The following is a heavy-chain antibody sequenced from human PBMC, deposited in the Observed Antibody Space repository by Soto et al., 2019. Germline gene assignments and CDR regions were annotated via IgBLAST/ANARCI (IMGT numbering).Heavy chain of an antibody. V-gene: IGHV3-23*01. J-gene: IGHJ3*02. CDR3: ANYVTGNDAFDI. Sequence: GGSLRLSCAASGFTFSSYAMSWVRQAPGKGLEWVSAISGSGGSTYYADSVKGRFTISRDNSKNTLYLQMNSLRAEDTAVYYCANYVTGNDAFDIWGQGTMVTVSS. D-gene: IGHD1-20*01. CDR1: GFTFSSYA. CDR2: ISGSGGST.